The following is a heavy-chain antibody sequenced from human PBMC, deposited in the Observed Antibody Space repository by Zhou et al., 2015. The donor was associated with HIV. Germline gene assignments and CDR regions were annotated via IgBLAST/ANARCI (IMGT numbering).Heavy chain of an antibody. CDR3: ARSSGNYDFAFDV. D-gene: IGHD3-22*01. J-gene: IGHJ3*01. Sequence: LVQSGTEVRKPGSSVKVSCRATGGTFSGSDISWVRQAPGQGLEWMGSITPMFETKTYAEKFRARLTITVDKSTGAAYMELSSLRSEDAAVYYCARSSGNYDFAFDVWGQGTRVIVSS. CDR1: GGTFSGSD. V-gene: IGHV1-69*06. CDR2: ITPMFETK.